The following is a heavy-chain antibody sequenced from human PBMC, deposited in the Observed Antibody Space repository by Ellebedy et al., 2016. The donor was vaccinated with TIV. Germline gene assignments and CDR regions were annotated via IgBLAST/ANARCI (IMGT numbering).Heavy chain of an antibody. Sequence: GESLKISXTASGFTFGDYAMSWFRQAPGKGLEWVGLTRSKPYGGTTEYAASVKGRFTISRDDSKSIAYLQMNSLKTEDTAVYYCSRATTIRITIFGVLTENWFDPWGQGTLVTVSS. CDR1: GFTFGDYA. J-gene: IGHJ5*02. V-gene: IGHV3-49*03. D-gene: IGHD3-3*01. CDR2: TRSKPYGGTT. CDR3: SRATTIRITIFGVLTENWFDP.